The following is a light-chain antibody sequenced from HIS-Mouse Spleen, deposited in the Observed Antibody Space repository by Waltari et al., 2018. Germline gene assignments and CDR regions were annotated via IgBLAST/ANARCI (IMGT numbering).Light chain of an antibody. CDR3: QQYNSYSWT. J-gene: IGKJ1*01. CDR2: KAS. Sequence: DIQMTQSPSTLSASVGHRLTITCRASQIISSWLAWYQQKPGKAPKLLIYKASSLESGVPSRFSGSGSGTEFTLTISSLQPDDFATYYCQQYNSYSWTFGQGTKVEIK. V-gene: IGKV1-5*03. CDR1: QIISSW.